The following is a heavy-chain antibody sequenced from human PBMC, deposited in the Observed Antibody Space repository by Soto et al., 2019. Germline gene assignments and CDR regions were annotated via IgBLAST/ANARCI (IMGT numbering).Heavy chain of an antibody. D-gene: IGHD3-10*01. Sequence: GASVKVSCKASGYNFTNYDINWVRQASGQGLEWMGWMNPNSGDTGFAQNLQGRVIMTADTSTSTAYMELRSLRSDDTAVYYCTREGSAPYYYYGMDAWGQGTTVTVSS. V-gene: IGHV1-8*01. CDR2: MNPNSGDT. J-gene: IGHJ6*02. CDR3: TREGSAPYYYYGMDA. CDR1: GYNFTNYD.